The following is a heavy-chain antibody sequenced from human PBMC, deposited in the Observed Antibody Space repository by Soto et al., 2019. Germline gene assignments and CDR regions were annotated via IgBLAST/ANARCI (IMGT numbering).Heavy chain of an antibody. CDR2: IDPSDSYT. CDR1: GYSFTSYW. V-gene: IGHV5-10-1*01. CDR3: ARHGGGRYNCFDP. Sequence: GESLKISCKGSGYSFTSYWISWVRQMPGKGLEWMGRIDPSDSYTNYSPSFQGHVTISADKSISTAYLQWSSLKASDTAMYYWARHGGGRYNCFDPGGRATLGTVPS. D-gene: IGHD6-19*01. J-gene: IGHJ5*02.